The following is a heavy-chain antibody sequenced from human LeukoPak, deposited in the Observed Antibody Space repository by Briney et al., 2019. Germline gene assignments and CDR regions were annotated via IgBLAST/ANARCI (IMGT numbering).Heavy chain of an antibody. J-gene: IGHJ6*03. Sequence: PGGSLRLSCAASGFTFSSYEMNWVRQAPGKGLEWVSYISSSGSTIYYADSVKGRFTISRDNAKNSLYLQMNSLRAEDTAVYYCARAGIVWLRAHMDVWGKGTTVTVSS. CDR1: GFTFSSYE. CDR3: ARAGIVWLRAHMDV. V-gene: IGHV3-48*03. D-gene: IGHD5-12*01. CDR2: ISSSGSTI.